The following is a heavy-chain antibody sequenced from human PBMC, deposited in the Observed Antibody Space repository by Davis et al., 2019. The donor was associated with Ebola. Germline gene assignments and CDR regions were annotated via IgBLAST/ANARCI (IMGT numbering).Heavy chain of an antibody. J-gene: IGHJ4*02. CDR3: VRTTYGAPEY. V-gene: IGHV3-23*01. Sequence: PGGSLRLSCAASGFAFSNYAMSWVRQAPGKGLEWVSAMSGSAGGTYYADSVKGRFTISRDNSKNMLYLQMNSLTAEDTAVYYCVRTTYGAPEYWGQGTLVTVSS. CDR2: MSGSAGGT. CDR1: GFAFSNYA. D-gene: IGHD1-7*01.